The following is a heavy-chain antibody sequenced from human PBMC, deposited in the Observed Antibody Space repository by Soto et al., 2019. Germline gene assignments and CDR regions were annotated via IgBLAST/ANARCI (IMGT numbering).Heavy chain of an antibody. CDR3: ARNLRSFGSGSFFRGMDV. J-gene: IGHJ6*02. CDR1: GDTFGSYA. Sequence: QEVLVQSGAEVKKPGSSVKVSCKTSGDTFGSYAISWVRQAPGQGLEWMGGIVPFIHTSNYAQKFQGRVTSTADESTTTVHMDVSVLTSDDTAVYYCARNLRSFGSGSFFRGMDVWGQGTTVTVSS. D-gene: IGHD3-10*01. V-gene: IGHV1-69*01. CDR2: IVPFIHTS.